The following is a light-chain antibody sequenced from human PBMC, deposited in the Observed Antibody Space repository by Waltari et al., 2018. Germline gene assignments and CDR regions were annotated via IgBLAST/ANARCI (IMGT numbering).Light chain of an antibody. Sequence: QSALTQPASVSGSPGQSITISCTGTSSDVGASDYVSWYRQLPGKAPELMISDVSRRPSGISDRFSGSKSGDTASLTISGLQAEDEADYYCSSMISGGPLVFGSGTQVTVL. J-gene: IGLJ1*01. CDR3: SSMISGGPLV. CDR2: DVS. CDR1: SSDVGASDY. V-gene: IGLV2-14*03.